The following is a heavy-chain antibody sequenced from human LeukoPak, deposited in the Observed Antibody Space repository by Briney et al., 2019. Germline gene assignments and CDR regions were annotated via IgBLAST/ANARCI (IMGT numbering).Heavy chain of an antibody. J-gene: IGHJ4*02. CDR3: ARGGHYGRAFDY. CDR2: ISGIGGTT. V-gene: IGHV3-23*01. D-gene: IGHD4-17*01. Sequence: GGSLTLSCAASGFTLSTYVMSWVRQAPGKGLEWVSSISGIGGTTYYADSVKGRFTVSRDNSNNTLILQLNSLRAEDTAVYYCARGGHYGRAFDYWGQGILVTVSS. CDR1: GFTLSTYV.